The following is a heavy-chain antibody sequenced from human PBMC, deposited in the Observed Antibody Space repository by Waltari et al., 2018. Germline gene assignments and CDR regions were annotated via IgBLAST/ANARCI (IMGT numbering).Heavy chain of an antibody. CDR2: ISYDGMNT. J-gene: IGHJ1*01. CDR1: GYIFSAYA. Sequence: QVHLVESGGDVVQPGRSLRLSCTASGYIFSAYAMHWVRKAPGTGLEGVALISYDGMNTKDASSVECRFTISRDNTKNTLFLQMNSLRLDDTAVYYCAKDDYGDEYFQHWGLGTLLTVSS. V-gene: IGHV3-30*18. D-gene: IGHD4-17*01. CDR3: AKDDYGDEYFQH.